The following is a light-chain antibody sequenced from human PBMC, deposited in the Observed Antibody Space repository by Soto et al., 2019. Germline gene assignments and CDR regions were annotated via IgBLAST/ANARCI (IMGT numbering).Light chain of an antibody. J-gene: IGLJ2*01. CDR3: SSFTVMNTQV. V-gene: IGLV2-14*03. CDR1: SSDVGAYNY. Sequence: QSALTQPASVSEFPGQSVTISCIGTSSDVGAYNYVSWYQQHPGKAPKLIIFDVNHRPSGISNRFSGSKSGNTASLSVSGLQAADEAAYYCSSFTVMNTQVFGGGTKLTVL. CDR2: DVN.